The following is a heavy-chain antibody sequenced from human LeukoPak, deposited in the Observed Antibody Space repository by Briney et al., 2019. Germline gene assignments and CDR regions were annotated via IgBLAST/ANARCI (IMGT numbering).Heavy chain of an antibody. Sequence: PGGSLRLSCAASGFTFSSYSMNWVRQAPGKGLEWVSSISSSSSYIYYADSVKGRFTISRDNAKNSLYMEMNSLRAEDTAVYYCARTEKWLRSSRYYFVYWGQGTLVTVSS. CDR1: GFTFSSYS. J-gene: IGHJ4*02. D-gene: IGHD5-12*01. CDR2: ISSSSSYI. CDR3: ARTEKWLRSSRYYFVY. V-gene: IGHV3-21*01.